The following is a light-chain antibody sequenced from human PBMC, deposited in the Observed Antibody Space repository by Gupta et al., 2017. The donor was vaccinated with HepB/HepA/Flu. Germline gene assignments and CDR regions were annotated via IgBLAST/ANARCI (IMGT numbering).Light chain of an antibody. V-gene: IGKV1-39*01. CDR1: QSISSY. CDR2: AAS. Sequence: IQGTPSPSCLTAPAGDRVTITCRASQSISSYLNWYQQKPGKAPKLLIYAASSLQSGVPSRFSGSGSGTDFTLTISSLQPEDFATYYCQQSYSTLLTFGGGTKVEIK. J-gene: IGKJ4*02. CDR3: QQSYSTLLT.